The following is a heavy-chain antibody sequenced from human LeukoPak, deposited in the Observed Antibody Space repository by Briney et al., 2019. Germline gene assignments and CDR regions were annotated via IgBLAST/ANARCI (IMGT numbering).Heavy chain of an antibody. CDR3: ARGYGSGSYYGH. D-gene: IGHD3-10*01. CDR1: GGSMTSRY. V-gene: IGHV4-59*11. Sequence: SETLSLTCTVSGGSMTSRYWSWIRQSPGKGLEWIGYIHDSGSTNYNPSLRSRVTISLDTSNNHFSLRLSSVTAADTAVYYCARGYGSGSYYGHWGQGTLVTVSS. CDR2: IHDSGST. J-gene: IGHJ4*02.